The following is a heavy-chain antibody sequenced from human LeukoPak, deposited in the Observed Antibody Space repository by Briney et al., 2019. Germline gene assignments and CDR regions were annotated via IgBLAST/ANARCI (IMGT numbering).Heavy chain of an antibody. CDR2: INHSGST. Sequence: SETLSLTCAVYGGSFSGYYWSWIRQPPGKGLEWIGEINHSGSTNYNPSLKSRVTISVDTSKNQFSLKLSSVTAADTAVYYCATVAKSGGIIDYWGQGTLVTVSS. J-gene: IGHJ4*02. CDR1: GGSFSGYY. D-gene: IGHD1-26*01. CDR3: ATVAKSGGIIDY. V-gene: IGHV4-34*01.